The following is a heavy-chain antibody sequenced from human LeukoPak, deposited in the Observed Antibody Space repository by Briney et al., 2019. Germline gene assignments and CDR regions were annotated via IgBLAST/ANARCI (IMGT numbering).Heavy chain of an antibody. V-gene: IGHV1-69*04. CDR2: IIPILGIA. D-gene: IGHD4-11*01. CDR1: GGTFSSYA. J-gene: IGHJ4*02. Sequence: SVKVSCKASGGTFSSYAISWVRQAPGQGLEWMGRIIPILGIANYAQKFQGRVTITADESTSTAYMELSSLRSEDTAVYYCARGRGYSNYHYWGQGTLVTVSS. CDR3: ARGRGYSNYHY.